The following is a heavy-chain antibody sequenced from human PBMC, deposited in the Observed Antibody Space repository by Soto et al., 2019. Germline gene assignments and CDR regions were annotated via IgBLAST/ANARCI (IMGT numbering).Heavy chain of an antibody. V-gene: IGHV1-18*04. J-gene: IGHJ4*02. CDR2: ISAYNGNI. D-gene: IGHD3-22*01. CDR1: GYTFSSYG. Sequence: ASVKVSCKASGYTFSSYGVTWVRQAPGHGLEWMGWISAYNGNIVYAEKFQGRVTMTTDTSTSTAYMEVRSLSSDDTAVYYCVRVEDYFDSSGYAHWGQGTLVTVSS. CDR3: VRVEDYFDSSGYAH.